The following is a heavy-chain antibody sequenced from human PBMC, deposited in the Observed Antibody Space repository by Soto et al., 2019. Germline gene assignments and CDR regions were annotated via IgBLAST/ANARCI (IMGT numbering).Heavy chain of an antibody. CDR2: ISYDGSNK. V-gene: IGHV3-30*18. CDR3: AKDSRIVVVTAPYDY. D-gene: IGHD2-21*02. Sequence: QVQLVESGGGVVQPGRSLRLSCAASGFTFSSYGMHWVRQAPGKGVGWVAVISYDGSNKYYADSVKGRFTISRDNSKNTLYLQMNSLRAEDTAVYYCAKDSRIVVVTAPYDYWGQGTLVTVSS. CDR1: GFTFSSYG. J-gene: IGHJ4*02.